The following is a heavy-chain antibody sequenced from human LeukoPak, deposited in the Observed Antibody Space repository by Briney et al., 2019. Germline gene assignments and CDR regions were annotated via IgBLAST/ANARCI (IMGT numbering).Heavy chain of an antibody. CDR3: ARGQRGAFDI. CDR2: MNPNSGNT. J-gene: IGHJ3*02. CDR1: GYTFTSYD. V-gene: IGHV1-8*01. Sequence: GASVKVSCKASGYTFTSYDINWVRQATGQGLEWMGWMNPNSGNTGYAQKFQGRVTMTRNTSISTAYMGVVSLRSYDTTVYYCARGQRGAFDIWGQGTMVTVSS. D-gene: IGHD1-1*01.